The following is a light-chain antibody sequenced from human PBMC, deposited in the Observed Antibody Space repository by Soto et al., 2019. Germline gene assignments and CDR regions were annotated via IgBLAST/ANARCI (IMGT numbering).Light chain of an antibody. CDR2: DAS. V-gene: IGKV1-5*01. J-gene: IGKJ1*01. CDR1: QSISSW. Sequence: DIHMTQSPSTLSASVGDRVTITXRASQSISSWLAWYQQKPGKAPNLLIYDASSLESGVPSRFSGSGSGTEFTLTISSLQPDDFATYYCQQYNSYWTFGQGTKVDIK. CDR3: QQYNSYWT.